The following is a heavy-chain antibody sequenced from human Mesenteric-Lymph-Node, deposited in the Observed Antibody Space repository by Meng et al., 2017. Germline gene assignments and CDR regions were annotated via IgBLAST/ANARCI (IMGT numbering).Heavy chain of an antibody. CDR2: IYYSGST. CDR1: GDSFNSPDYY. V-gene: IGHV4-30-4*01. J-gene: IGHJ4*02. Sequence: VHLQESGPGLVKPSPTLSLPCTVSGDSFNSPDYYWSWIRQPPEKGLELIGYIYYSGSTYYNPSLKSRVSISGDTSNKQFSLKLTSVTAADTAVYYCARSPYSGSALPFFDYWGQGSLVTVSS. CDR3: ARSPYSGSALPFFDY. D-gene: IGHD1-26*01.